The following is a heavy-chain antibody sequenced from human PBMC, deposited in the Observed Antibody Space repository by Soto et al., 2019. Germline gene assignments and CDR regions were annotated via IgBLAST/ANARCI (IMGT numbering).Heavy chain of an antibody. D-gene: IGHD6-19*01. CDR2: INAGTGNT. CDR1: GYTFTSYA. J-gene: IGHJ4*02. CDR3: ARETYSSLDY. V-gene: IGHV1-3*01. Sequence: QVQIVQSGADVKKPGASVKVSCKASGYTFTSYAMHWVRQAPGQRLEWMGWINAGTGNTIYSQKFQGRVTITRDTSASTAHMELSSLRSEDTAVYYCARETYSSLDYWGQGTLVTVSS.